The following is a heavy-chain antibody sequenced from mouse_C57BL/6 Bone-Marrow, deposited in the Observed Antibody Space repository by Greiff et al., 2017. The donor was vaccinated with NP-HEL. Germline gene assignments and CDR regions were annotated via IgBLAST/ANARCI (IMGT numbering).Heavy chain of an antibody. Sequence: VQLQQSGAELVRPGASVKLSCTASGFNIKDDYMHWVKQRPEQGLEWIGWIDPENGDTEYASKFQGKATITADKSSNKAYLQLSSLTSEDTAVYYCTTDYRAYWGQGTLVTVSA. V-gene: IGHV14-4*01. D-gene: IGHD2-14*01. CDR2: IDPENGDT. CDR1: GFNIKDDY. CDR3: TTDYRAY. J-gene: IGHJ3*01.